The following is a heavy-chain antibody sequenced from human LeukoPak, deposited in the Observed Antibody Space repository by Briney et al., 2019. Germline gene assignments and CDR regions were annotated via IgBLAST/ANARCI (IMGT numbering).Heavy chain of an antibody. V-gene: IGHV3-21*05. CDR1: GFTFNTYT. J-gene: IGHJ6*02. Sequence: GGSLRLSCAASGFTFNTYTMNWVRQAPGKGLEWVSYISGSSGIIYYADSVKGRFTISRDNAKNSLYLQMNSLRAEDTAVYYCARDDMATAPYYYYGMDVWGQGTTVTVSS. CDR2: ISGSSGII. D-gene: IGHD5-24*01. CDR3: ARDDMATAPYYYYGMDV.